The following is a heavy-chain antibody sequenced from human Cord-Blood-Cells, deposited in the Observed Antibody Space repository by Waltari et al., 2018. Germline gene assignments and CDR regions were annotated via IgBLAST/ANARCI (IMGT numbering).Heavy chain of an antibody. CDR3: ARGWGGTGNFDY. CDR1: GGSFSGYY. Sequence: QVQLQQWGEGLLKPSETLSLTCAVYGGSFSGYYWSWIRQPPGKGLEWIGEINHSGSTNYNPSLKSRVTISVDTSKNQFSLKLSSVTAADTAVYYCARGWGGTGNFDYWGQGTLVTVSS. D-gene: IGHD2-15*01. V-gene: IGHV4-34*01. J-gene: IGHJ4*02. CDR2: INHSGST.